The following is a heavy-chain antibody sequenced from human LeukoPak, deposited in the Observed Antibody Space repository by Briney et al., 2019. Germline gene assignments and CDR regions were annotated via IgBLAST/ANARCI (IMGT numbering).Heavy chain of an antibody. Sequence: SGGSLRLSCAASGFTFSSFTMNWVRQAPGKGLEWVSYISHSDSTTSYSDSVKGRFTISRDNAKNSLYLQMNSLRVEDTAVYYCANHLACGSTSCPPFDDWGQGTLVTVSS. CDR2: ISHSDSTT. D-gene: IGHD2-2*01. CDR1: GFTFSSFT. V-gene: IGHV3-48*04. CDR3: ANHLACGSTSCPPFDD. J-gene: IGHJ4*02.